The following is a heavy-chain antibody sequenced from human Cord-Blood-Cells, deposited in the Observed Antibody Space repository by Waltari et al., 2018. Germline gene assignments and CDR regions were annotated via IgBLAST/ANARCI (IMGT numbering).Heavy chain of an antibody. CDR2: ISYDGSNK. D-gene: IGHD3-16*01. V-gene: IGHV3-30-3*01. J-gene: IGHJ4*02. CDR1: GFTFSSYA. Sequence: QVQLVESGGGVVQPGGSLRLSCQASGFTFSSYAMPWVRQAPGKGLEWVAVISYDGSNKYYADSVKGRFTISRDNSKNTLYLQMNSLRAEDTAVYYCAREGGGEYFDYWGQGTLVTVSS. CDR3: AREGGGEYFDY.